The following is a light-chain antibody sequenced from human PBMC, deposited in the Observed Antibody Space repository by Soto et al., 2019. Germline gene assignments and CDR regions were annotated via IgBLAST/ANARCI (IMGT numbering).Light chain of an antibody. V-gene: IGKV1-8*01. CDR3: QHLNRYPLA. CDR2: AAS. CDR1: QGISSY. J-gene: IGKJ4*01. Sequence: AIRKTHTTSSLPAPTRERVTITCRASQGISSYLAWYQQKPGKAPKLLIYAASTLQSGVPSRFSGSGSGTEFTLTVSGLQPGDCATDYRQHLNRYPLAFGGGTKGDNK.